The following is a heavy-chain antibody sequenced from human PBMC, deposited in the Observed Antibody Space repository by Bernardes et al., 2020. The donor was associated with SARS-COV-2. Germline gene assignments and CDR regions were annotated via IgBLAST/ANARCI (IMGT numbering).Heavy chain of an antibody. J-gene: IGHJ6*02. CDR3: ARARGATTLHGMDV. Sequence: GGSLRLSCATSGVTVSINYVFWVRQALGKGLEWVSVIRSDGTTDYAGSVTGRFTISRDISKNTVYLQMNSLRADDSALYYCARARGATTLHGMDVWGQGTTVVVSS. CDR2: IRSDGTT. V-gene: IGHV3-53*01. CDR1: GVTVSINY.